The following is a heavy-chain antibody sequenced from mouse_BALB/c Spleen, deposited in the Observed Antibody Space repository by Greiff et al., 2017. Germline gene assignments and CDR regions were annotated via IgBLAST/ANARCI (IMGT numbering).Heavy chain of an antibody. D-gene: IGHD2-3*01. J-gene: IGHJ3*01. CDR3: ARNRGYDGYYVGFAY. Sequence: VQLQQSGPGLVQPSQSLSITCTVSGFSLTSYGVHWVRQSPGKGLEWLGVIWSGGSTDYNAAFISRLSISKDNSKSQVFFIMNSLQANDTAIYYCARNRGYDGYYVGFAYWGQGTLVTVSA. V-gene: IGHV2-2*02. CDR2: IWSGGST. CDR1: GFSLTSYG.